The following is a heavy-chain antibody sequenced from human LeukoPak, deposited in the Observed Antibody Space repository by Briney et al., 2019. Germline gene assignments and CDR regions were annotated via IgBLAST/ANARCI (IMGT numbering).Heavy chain of an antibody. CDR2: IWYDGSNK. Sequence: AGGSLRLSCAASGFTFSSYGMHWVRQAPGKGLEWVAVIWYDGSNKYYADSVKGRFTISRDNSKNTLYLQMNSLRAEDTAVYYCASPKRFLGKGNWFDPWGQGTLVTVSS. V-gene: IGHV3-33*01. D-gene: IGHD3-3*01. J-gene: IGHJ5*02. CDR1: GFTFSSYG. CDR3: ASPKRFLGKGNWFDP.